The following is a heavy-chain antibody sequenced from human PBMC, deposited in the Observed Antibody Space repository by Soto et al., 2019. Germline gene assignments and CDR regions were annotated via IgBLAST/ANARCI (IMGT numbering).Heavy chain of an antibody. CDR2: IYYSGST. Sequence: PSETLSLTCTVSGGSISSYYWSWIRQPPGKGLEWIGYIYYSGSTNYNPSLKSRVTISVDTSKNQFSLKLSSVTAADTAVYYCARHLRGVQVVPAAKTNHYYYMDVWGKGTTVTVSS. CDR3: ARHLRGVQVVPAAKTNHYYYMDV. CDR1: GGSISSYY. J-gene: IGHJ6*03. V-gene: IGHV4-59*08. D-gene: IGHD2-2*01.